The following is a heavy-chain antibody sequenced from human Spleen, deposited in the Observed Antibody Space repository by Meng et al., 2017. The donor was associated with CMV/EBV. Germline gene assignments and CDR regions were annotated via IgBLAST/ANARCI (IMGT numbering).Heavy chain of an antibody. CDR1: GYSFTSYG. CDR3: ARDQQLIPAEYFQH. J-gene: IGHJ1*01. CDR2: TSGYNGNT. Sequence: SGYSFTSYGISGVRQAPGQGPEWMGWTSGYNGNTIYAQKFQGRVTMTTDTSTSTAYLELRSLRSDDTAVYYCARDQQLIPAEYFQHWGPGTLVTVSS. D-gene: IGHD6-13*01. V-gene: IGHV1-18*01.